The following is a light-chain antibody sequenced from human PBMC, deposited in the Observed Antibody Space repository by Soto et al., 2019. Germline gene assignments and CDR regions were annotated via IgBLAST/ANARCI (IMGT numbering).Light chain of an antibody. J-gene: IGKJ4*01. CDR1: QSVFYSSNNKNY. CDR2: WAS. Sequence: DIVMTQSPDSLAVSLGERATINCKSSQSVFYSSNNKNYLAWYQQKPGQPPMLLIYWASTREFGVPDRFSGSGTGTDFTLTISSLQAEDVAVYYCQQYYSTLTFGGGTKVEIK. V-gene: IGKV4-1*01. CDR3: QQYYSTLT.